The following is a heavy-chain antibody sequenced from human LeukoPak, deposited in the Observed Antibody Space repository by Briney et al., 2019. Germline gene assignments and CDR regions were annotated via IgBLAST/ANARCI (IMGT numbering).Heavy chain of an antibody. Sequence: SETLSLTCTASGGSISSYYWSWIRQPPGKGLEWIGYIYYSGSTNYNPSLKSRVTISVDTSKNQFSLKLSSVTAADTAVYYCARERQAGDDAFDIWGQGTMVTVSS. CDR3: ARERQAGDDAFDI. V-gene: IGHV4-59*01. CDR2: IYYSGST. D-gene: IGHD3-16*01. CDR1: GGSISSYY. J-gene: IGHJ3*02.